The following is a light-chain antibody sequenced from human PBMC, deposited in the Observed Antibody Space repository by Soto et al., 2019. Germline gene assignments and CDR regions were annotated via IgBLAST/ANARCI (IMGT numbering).Light chain of an antibody. J-gene: IGLJ2*01. CDR1: SSNIGTNF. Sequence: QSVLTQPPSLSAAPGQKVTISCSGSSSNIGTNFVSWYQQLPGTAPKLLIYDTDKRPSGNPDRFSASKSGTSATLVITGLQTGDEADYYCGAWDSSVSAVIFGGGTKLTVL. CDR2: DTD. CDR3: GAWDSSVSAVI. V-gene: IGLV1-51*01.